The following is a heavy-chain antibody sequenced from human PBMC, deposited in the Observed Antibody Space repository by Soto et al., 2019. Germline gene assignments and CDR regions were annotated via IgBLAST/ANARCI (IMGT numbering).Heavy chain of an antibody. J-gene: IGHJ4*02. CDR2: TSGSGDTT. V-gene: IGHV3-23*01. CDR3: AKDLGYDGSGIEI. CDR1: GFTFRNYG. D-gene: IGHD3-10*01. Sequence: EVQLLESGGGLVQPGGSLRLSCTVSGFTFRNYGMSWVRQAPGKGLEWVSATSGSGDTTYYADSVKGRFSISRDNSKNTLYVKMNSLRADDTAVYYCAKDLGYDGSGIEIWGQGTLVTVSP.